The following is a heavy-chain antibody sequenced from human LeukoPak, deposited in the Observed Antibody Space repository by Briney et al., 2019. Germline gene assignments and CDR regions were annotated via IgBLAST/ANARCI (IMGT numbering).Heavy chain of an antibody. J-gene: IGHJ4*02. Sequence: HPGGSLRLSCAASGFTFSSYAMSWVRQAPGKGLEWVSAISGSGGSTYYADSVKGRFTISRDNSKNTLYLQMNSLRAEDTAVYYCAKDHLEDTAMVIDYWGQGTLVTVSS. V-gene: IGHV3-23*01. CDR3: AKDHLEDTAMVIDY. CDR1: GFTFSSYA. CDR2: ISGSGGST. D-gene: IGHD5-18*01.